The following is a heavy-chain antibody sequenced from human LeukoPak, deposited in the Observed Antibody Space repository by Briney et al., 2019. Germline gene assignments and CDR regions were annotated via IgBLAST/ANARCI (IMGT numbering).Heavy chain of an antibody. V-gene: IGHV3-23*01. Sequence: GGSLRLSCAASGFSRFPFSSYSMCWVRQAPGKGLEWVSSISNYGDTTHYADSVKGRFTISRDNSKNTLYLQMNSLRAEDTAVYYCANHLRYFDWLLSGGVVWGQGTLVTVSS. CDR3: ANHLRYFDWLLSGGVV. D-gene: IGHD3-9*01. CDR2: ISNYGDTT. CDR1: GFSRFPFSSYS. J-gene: IGHJ4*02.